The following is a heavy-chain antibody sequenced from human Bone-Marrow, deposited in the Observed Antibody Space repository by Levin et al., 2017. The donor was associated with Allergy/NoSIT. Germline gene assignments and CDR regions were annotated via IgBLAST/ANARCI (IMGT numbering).Heavy chain of an antibody. Sequence: KGLEWMGFIYPGDSDTRYSPSFQGQVTISADKSISTAYVQWSSLKASDTAMYYCARRPGPESSDFDSWGQGTLVTVSS. J-gene: IGHJ4*02. CDR2: IYPGDSDT. D-gene: IGHD1-14*01. CDR3: ARRPGPESSDFDS. V-gene: IGHV5-51*01.